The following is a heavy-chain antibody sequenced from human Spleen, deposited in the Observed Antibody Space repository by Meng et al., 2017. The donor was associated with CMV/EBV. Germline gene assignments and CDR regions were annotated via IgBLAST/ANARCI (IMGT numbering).Heavy chain of an antibody. CDR2: IFYLGTT. Sequence: GSLRLSCTVSGDSISSTSYYWGWIRQPPGKGLEWIGSIFYLGTTFYNPSLNGRVTISVDTSKRQFSLRLSSVTAADTALYFCARFSSGYATYHHTRQIDYWGQGTRVTVSS. D-gene: IGHD2-2*01. J-gene: IGHJ4*02. V-gene: IGHV4-39*01. CDR1: GDSISSTSYY. CDR3: ARFSSGYATYHHTRQIDY.